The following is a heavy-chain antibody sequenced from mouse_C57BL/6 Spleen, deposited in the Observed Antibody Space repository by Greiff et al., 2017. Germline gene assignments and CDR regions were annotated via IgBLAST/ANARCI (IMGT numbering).Heavy chain of an antibody. V-gene: IGHV1-7*01. CDR2: INPSSGYT. D-gene: IGHD2-1*01. J-gene: IGHJ4*01. Sequence: VKLMESGAELAKPGASVKLSCKASGYTFTSYWMHWVKQRPGQGLEWIGYINPSSGYTKYNQKFKDKATLTADKSSSTAYMQLSSLTYEDSAVYYCARGLYGNYYAMDYWGQGTSVTVSS. CDR1: GYTFTSYW. CDR3: ARGLYGNYYAMDY.